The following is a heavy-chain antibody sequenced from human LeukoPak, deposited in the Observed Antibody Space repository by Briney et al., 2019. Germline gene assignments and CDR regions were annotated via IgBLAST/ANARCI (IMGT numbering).Heavy chain of an antibody. Sequence: PGRSLRLSCAASGFTFSSYAMHWVRQAPGKGLEWVAVISYDGSNKYYADSVKGRFTISRDNSKNTLYLQMNSLRAEDTAVYYRARDWNTAYYDSSGYDYWGQGTLVTVSS. CDR3: ARDWNTAYYDSSGYDY. D-gene: IGHD3-22*01. V-gene: IGHV3-30-3*01. J-gene: IGHJ4*02. CDR2: ISYDGSNK. CDR1: GFTFSSYA.